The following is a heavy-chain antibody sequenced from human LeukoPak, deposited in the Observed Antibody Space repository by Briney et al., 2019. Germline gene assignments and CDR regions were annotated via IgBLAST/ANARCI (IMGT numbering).Heavy chain of an antibody. V-gene: IGHV3-23*01. J-gene: IGHJ4*02. CDR3: AKDGVVFVDY. CDR2: ICGSGGST. D-gene: IGHD3-22*01. CDR1: VFTFSSYA. Sequence: GGSLRLSCAASVFTFSSYAMSWVRQARGKGLEWGSAICGSGGSTYYADSVKGRFTISRDNSKNTLYLQMNSLSAEDTAVYYCAKDGVVFVDYWGQGTLVTVSS.